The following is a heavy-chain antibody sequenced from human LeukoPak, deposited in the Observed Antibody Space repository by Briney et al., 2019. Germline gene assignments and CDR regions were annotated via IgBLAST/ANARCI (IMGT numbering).Heavy chain of an antibody. D-gene: IGHD6-13*01. CDR1: GGSFSGYY. CDR3: ARHEAAALSSLDY. Sequence: SETLSLTCAVYGGSFSGYYWSWIRQPPGKGLEWIGEINHSGSTNYNPSLKSRVTISADTSKNQFSLKLSSVTAADTAVYYCARHEAAALSSLDYWGQGTLVTVSS. V-gene: IGHV4-34*01. J-gene: IGHJ4*02. CDR2: INHSGST.